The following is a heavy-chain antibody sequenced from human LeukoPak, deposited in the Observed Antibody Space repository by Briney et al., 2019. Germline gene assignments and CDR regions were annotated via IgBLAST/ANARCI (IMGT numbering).Heavy chain of an antibody. CDR3: AREPRGYSYGNGDDY. D-gene: IGHD5-18*01. CDR2: IIPIFGTA. Sequence: SVKVSCKASGYTFTSYDINWVRQAPGQGLEWMGGIIPIFGTANYAQKFQGRVTITADESTSTAYMELSSLRSEDTAVYYCAREPRGYSYGNGDDYWGQGTLVTVSS. J-gene: IGHJ4*02. CDR1: GYTFTSYD. V-gene: IGHV1-69*13.